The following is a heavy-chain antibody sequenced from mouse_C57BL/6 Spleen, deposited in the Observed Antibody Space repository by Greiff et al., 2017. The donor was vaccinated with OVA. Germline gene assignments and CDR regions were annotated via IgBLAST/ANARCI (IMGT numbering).Heavy chain of an antibody. Sequence: EVQLQQSGPELVKPGASVKISCKASGYTFTDYYMNWVKQSHGKSLEWIGDINPNNGGTSYNQKFKGKATLTVDKSSSTAYMERRSLTSEDSAVYYGARRQIYYDYDGFAYWGQGTLVTVAA. D-gene: IGHD2-4*01. CDR2: INPNNGGT. J-gene: IGHJ3*01. CDR1: GYTFTDYY. CDR3: ARRQIYYDYDGFAY. V-gene: IGHV1-26*01.